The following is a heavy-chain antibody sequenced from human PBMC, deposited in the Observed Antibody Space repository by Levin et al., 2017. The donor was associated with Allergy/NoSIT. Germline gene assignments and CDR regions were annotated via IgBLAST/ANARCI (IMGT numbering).Heavy chain of an antibody. Sequence: GGSLRLSCKASGYVFTSYWIGWVRQMPGKGLELMGIIFPDDSETKYSPSFQGQVTLSADKSISTAYLQWSSLKASDTAVFYCTTSFATLGLDYWGQGTTVTVSS. CDR3: TTSFATLGLDY. V-gene: IGHV5-51*01. CDR2: IFPDDSET. D-gene: IGHD3-3*01. J-gene: IGHJ4*02. CDR1: GYVFTSYW.